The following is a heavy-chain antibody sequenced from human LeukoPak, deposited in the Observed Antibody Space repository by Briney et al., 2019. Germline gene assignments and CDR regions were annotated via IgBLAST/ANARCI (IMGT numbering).Heavy chain of an antibody. D-gene: IGHD3-16*01. Sequence: GGSLRLSCAASGFSFSNYGMHWVRQAPGKGLEWVAYIRYDGSQKYYGDSVKGRFTISRDNSKNTVYLQMNSLRDEDTAVYYCARDLLSLPHKYFDSCGQGTLVTVSS. CDR2: IRYDGSQK. CDR3: ARDLLSLPHKYFDS. V-gene: IGHV3-30*02. CDR1: GFSFSNYG. J-gene: IGHJ4*02.